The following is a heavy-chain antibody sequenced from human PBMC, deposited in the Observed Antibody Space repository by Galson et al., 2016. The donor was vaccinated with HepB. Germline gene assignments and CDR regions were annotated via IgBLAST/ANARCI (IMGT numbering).Heavy chain of an antibody. Sequence: SLRLSCAASGFSFSTYAMHWVRQAPGKGLEWVSSINWNGDHTSYADSVQGRFSISRDNAKNSLYLQMSSLRAEDTAFYFCARTMGLEKGGMDVWGQGTTVIVSS. CDR2: INWNGDHT. CDR3: ARTMGLEKGGMDV. CDR1: GFSFSTYA. D-gene: IGHD1-1*01. J-gene: IGHJ6*02. V-gene: IGHV3-20*04.